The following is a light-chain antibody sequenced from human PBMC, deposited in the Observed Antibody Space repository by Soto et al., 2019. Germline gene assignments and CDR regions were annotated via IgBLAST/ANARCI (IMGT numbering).Light chain of an antibody. CDR3: QQYGSSPST. J-gene: IGKJ1*01. Sequence: EIVLTQSPGTLSLSPGDTATLSCRASQSVYSTYLAWYQHKVGQAPRLLISGSSTRATGIPDRFSGSGSGTDFTLTIRRLEPADFAVYYCQQYGSSPSTFGQGTKVEVK. CDR2: GSS. V-gene: IGKV3-20*01. CDR1: QSVYSTY.